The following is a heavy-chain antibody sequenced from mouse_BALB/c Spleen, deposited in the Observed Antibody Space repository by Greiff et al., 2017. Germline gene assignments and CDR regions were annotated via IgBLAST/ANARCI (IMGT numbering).Heavy chain of an antibody. CDR3: ARSTFSWFAY. CDR1: GFTFSSFG. Sequence: VQLKQSGGGLVQPGGSRKLSCAASGFTFSSFGMHWVRQAPEKGLEWVAYISSGSSTIYYADTVKGRFTISRDNPKNTLFLQMTSLRSEDTAMYYCARSTFSWFAYWGQGTLVTVSA. CDR2: ISSGSSTI. J-gene: IGHJ3*01. V-gene: IGHV5-17*02.